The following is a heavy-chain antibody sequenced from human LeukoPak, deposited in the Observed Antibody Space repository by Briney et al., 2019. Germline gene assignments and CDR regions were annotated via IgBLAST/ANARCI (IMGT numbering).Heavy chain of an antibody. CDR1: GFTFSSYG. V-gene: IGHV3-23*01. CDR3: ATPGVVISGGAFDI. CDR2: ISGSGGST. D-gene: IGHD3-3*01. J-gene: IGHJ3*02. Sequence: PGGSLRLSCAASGFTFSSYGMSWVRQAPGKGLEWVSAISGSGGSTYYADSVKGRFTISRDNSKNTLHLQMNSLRAEDTAVYYCATPGVVISGGAFDIWGQGTMVTVSS.